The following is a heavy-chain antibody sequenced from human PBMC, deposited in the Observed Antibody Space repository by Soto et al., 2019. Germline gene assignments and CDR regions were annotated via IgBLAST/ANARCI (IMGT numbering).Heavy chain of an antibody. Sequence: ASVKVSCKASGYTFTGYYMHWVRQAPGQGLEWMGWINPNSGGTNYAQKFQGWVTMTRDTSISTAYMELSRLRSDDTAVYYCARAVGELVGSSGNSYYFDYWGQGTLVTVSS. CDR3: ARAVGELVGSSGNSYYFDY. CDR1: GYTFTGYY. J-gene: IGHJ4*02. D-gene: IGHD3-10*01. CDR2: INPNSGGT. V-gene: IGHV1-2*04.